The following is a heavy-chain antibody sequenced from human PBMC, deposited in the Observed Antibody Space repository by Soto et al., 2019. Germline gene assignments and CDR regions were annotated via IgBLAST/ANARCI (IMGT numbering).Heavy chain of an antibody. J-gene: IGHJ2*01. D-gene: IGHD4-17*01. CDR3: AKNDGDYLWYFDL. CDR1: GLTFSSYG. Sequence: QVQLVESGGGVVQPGRSLRLSCAASGLTFSSYGMHWVRQAPGKGLEWVAVISYDGSNKYYADSVKGRFTISRDNSKNTLDLQMNSLRAEDTAVYYCAKNDGDYLWYFDLWGRGTLVTVSS. V-gene: IGHV3-30*18. CDR2: ISYDGSNK.